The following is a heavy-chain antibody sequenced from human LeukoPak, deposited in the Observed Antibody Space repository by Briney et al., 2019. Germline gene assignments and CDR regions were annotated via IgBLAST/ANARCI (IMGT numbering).Heavy chain of an antibody. CDR1: GLTFSSYW. CDR3: ARADWKAQNY. D-gene: IGHD1-1*01. V-gene: IGHV3-7*01. CDR2: IKQDGSEK. J-gene: IGHJ4*02. Sequence: GGSLRLSCAASGLTFSSYWMSWVRQAPGKGLEWVANIKQDGSEKYYVDSVKGRFTISRDNAKNSLYLQMNSLRAEDTAVYYCARADWKAQNYWGQGTLVTVSS.